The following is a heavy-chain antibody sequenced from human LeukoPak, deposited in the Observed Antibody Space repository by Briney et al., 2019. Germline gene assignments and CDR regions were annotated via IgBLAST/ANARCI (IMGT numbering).Heavy chain of an antibody. V-gene: IGHV3-30*02. CDR3: AKDSGRIAAAAYFDY. CDR1: GFTFSSYG. D-gene: IGHD6-13*01. CDR2: IRYDGSNK. J-gene: IGHJ4*02. Sequence: GGSLRLSCAASGFTFSSYGMHWVRQAPGKGLEWVAFIRYDGSNKYYADSVKGRFTISRDNSKNTLYLQMNSLRAEDTAVYYCAKDSGRIAAAAYFDYWGQGTLVTVSS.